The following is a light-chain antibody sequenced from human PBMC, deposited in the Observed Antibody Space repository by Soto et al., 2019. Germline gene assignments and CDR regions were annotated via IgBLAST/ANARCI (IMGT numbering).Light chain of an antibody. Sequence: EIVLTQSPGTLSLSPGERATLSCRASQSVSSSYLAGYQQKPGRAPRLLIYVASRRATGIPDMFSGSGSGTEFPLNISGLEPVVLGVCYCQQYCSSPMFTCGRGTKVDIK. CDR3: QQYCSSPMFT. J-gene: IGKJ3*01. CDR1: QSVSSSY. CDR2: VAS. V-gene: IGKV3-20*01.